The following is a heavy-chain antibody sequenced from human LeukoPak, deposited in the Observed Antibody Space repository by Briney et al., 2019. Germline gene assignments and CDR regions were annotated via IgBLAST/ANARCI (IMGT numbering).Heavy chain of an antibody. CDR2: IYYSGST. J-gene: IGHJ4*02. Sequence: WVRQPPGKGLEWIGSIYYSGSTYYNPSLKSRVTISVDTSKNQFSLKLSSVTAADTAVYYCARQPRYYGSGSFDYWGQGTLVTVSS. D-gene: IGHD3-10*01. CDR3: ARQPRYYGSGSFDY. V-gene: IGHV4-39*01.